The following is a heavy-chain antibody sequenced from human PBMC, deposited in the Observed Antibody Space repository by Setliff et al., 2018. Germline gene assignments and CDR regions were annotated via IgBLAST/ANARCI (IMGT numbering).Heavy chain of an antibody. CDR3: ARYDYVWGSYRDDAFDI. Sequence: GESLKISCKGSGYSFTTYWIGWVRQMPGKGLEWMGIIYPGDSDTRYSPSFQGQVTISADKSISTAYLQWSGLKASDTAMYYCARYDYVWGSYRDDAFDIWGQGTLVTVSS. CDR2: IYPGDSDT. CDR1: GYSFTTYW. D-gene: IGHD3-16*02. V-gene: IGHV5-51*01. J-gene: IGHJ3*02.